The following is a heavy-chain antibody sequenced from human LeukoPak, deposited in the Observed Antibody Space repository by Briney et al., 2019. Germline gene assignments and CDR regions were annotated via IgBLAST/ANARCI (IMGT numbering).Heavy chain of an antibody. D-gene: IGHD2-2*01. CDR3: ARDGVYCSSTSCGSYYYYGMDV. V-gene: IGHV3-7*01. CDR2: IKQDGSEK. J-gene: IGHJ6*02. Sequence: PGGSLRLSCAASGFTFSSYWMSWVRQAPGKGREWVANIKQDGSEKYYVDSVKGRFTISRDNAKNSLYLQMNSLRAEDTAVYYCARDGVYCSSTSCGSYYYYGMDVWGQGTTVTVSS. CDR1: GFTFSSYW.